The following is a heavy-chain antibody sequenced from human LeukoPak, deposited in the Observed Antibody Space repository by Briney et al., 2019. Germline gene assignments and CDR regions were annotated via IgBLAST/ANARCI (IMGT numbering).Heavy chain of an antibody. Sequence: GGSLRLSCAASGFTFSSYWMHWVRQAPGKGLVWVSRINTDGSSTSYADSVKGRFTISRDNAKNTLYLQMNSLRAEDTAVYLCSSSYHNYYYMDVWGKGTTVTVSS. CDR3: SSSYHNYYYMDV. CDR1: GFTFSSYW. V-gene: IGHV3-74*01. D-gene: IGHD6-13*01. J-gene: IGHJ6*03. CDR2: INTDGSST.